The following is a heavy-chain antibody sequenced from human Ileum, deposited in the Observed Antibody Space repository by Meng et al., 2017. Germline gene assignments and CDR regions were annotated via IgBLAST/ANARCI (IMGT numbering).Heavy chain of an antibody. D-gene: IGHD2-15*01. J-gene: IGHJ4*02. CDR3: VRHGGKYFDS. Sequence: GHLQEPGPGLVEPSGTLSLTCTVSGGSISSSFYWSWVRQSPGKGLEWIGQIYLAGSPNYNPSLESRVTISVDKSKNQFSLRLTSVTAADTAIFYCVRHGGKYFDSWGQGTLVTVSS. CDR2: IYLAGSP. CDR1: GGSISSSFY. V-gene: IGHV4-4*02.